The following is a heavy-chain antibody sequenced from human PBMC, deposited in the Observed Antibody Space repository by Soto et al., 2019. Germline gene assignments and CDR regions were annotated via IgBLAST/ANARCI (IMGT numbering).Heavy chain of an antibody. J-gene: IGHJ4*02. Sequence: QLQLQESGPGLVKPSETLSLTCTVSGGSISSSSYYWGWIRQPPGKGLEWLGSIYYSGSTYYNPSLKSRVTISVDTSKNQFSLKLSSVTAADTAVYYCARQNCSGGSCYSFIDYWGQGTLVTVSS. V-gene: IGHV4-39*01. CDR1: GGSISSSSYY. CDR2: IYYSGST. D-gene: IGHD2-15*01. CDR3: ARQNCSGGSCYSFIDY.